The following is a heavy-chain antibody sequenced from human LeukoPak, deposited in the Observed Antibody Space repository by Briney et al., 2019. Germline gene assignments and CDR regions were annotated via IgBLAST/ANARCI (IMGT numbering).Heavy chain of an antibody. CDR2: ISSSSSYI. V-gene: IGHV3-21*01. J-gene: IGHJ3*02. CDR3: ARDNYYDSSGYYEAFDI. D-gene: IGHD3-22*01. Sequence: GGSLRLSCAASGFTFSSYSMNWVRQAPGKGLEWVSSISSSSSYIYYADSVKGRFTISRDNAKNSLYLQMNSLRAEDTAVYYCARDNYYDSSGYYEAFDIWGQGTTVTVSS. CDR1: GFTFSSYS.